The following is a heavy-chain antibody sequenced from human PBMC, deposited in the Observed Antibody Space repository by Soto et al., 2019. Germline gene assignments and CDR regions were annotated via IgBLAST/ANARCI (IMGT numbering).Heavy chain of an antibody. CDR1: GFTFDDYA. V-gene: IGHV3-9*01. CDR2: ISWNSGSI. Sequence: EVQLVESGGGLVQPGRSLRLSCAASGFTFDDYAMHWVRQAPGKGLEWVSGISWNSGSIGYADSVKGRFTISRDNAKNSLYLPMNSLRAEDTALYYCAKAPRRWLGAFDIWGQGTMVTVSS. CDR3: AKAPRRWLGAFDI. D-gene: IGHD3-10*01. J-gene: IGHJ3*02.